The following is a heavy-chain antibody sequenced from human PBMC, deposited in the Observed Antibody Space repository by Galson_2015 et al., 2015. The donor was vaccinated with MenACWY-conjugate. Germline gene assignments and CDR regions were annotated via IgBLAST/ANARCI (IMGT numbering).Heavy chain of an antibody. J-gene: IGHJ4*02. CDR3: AKVPASIKRIHFDY. Sequence: SLRLSCAASGFTFSSYAMSWVRQAPGRGLEWVSTVSGSGGSTYYADSVKGRFTISRDNSKNTLYLQMNSLRAEDAAVYFCAKVPASIKRIHFDYWGQGTLVTVSS. V-gene: IGHV3-23*01. D-gene: IGHD2-2*02. CDR2: VSGSGGST. CDR1: GFTFSSYA.